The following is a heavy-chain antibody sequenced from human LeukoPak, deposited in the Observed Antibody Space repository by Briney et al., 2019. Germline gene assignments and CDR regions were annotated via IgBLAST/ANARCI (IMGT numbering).Heavy chain of an antibody. D-gene: IGHD3-10*01. CDR2: ISTSGGST. CDR1: GFTFSSYW. CDR3: ARARYASGKYLNYFDY. J-gene: IGHJ4*02. V-gene: IGHV3-23*01. Sequence: GGSLRLSCAASGFTFSSYWMSWVRQAPGKGLEWVSSISTSGGSTNYADSVKGRFTMSRDNSKNTLYVQMNSLRAEDTAVYYCARARYASGKYLNYFDYWGQGTLVTVSS.